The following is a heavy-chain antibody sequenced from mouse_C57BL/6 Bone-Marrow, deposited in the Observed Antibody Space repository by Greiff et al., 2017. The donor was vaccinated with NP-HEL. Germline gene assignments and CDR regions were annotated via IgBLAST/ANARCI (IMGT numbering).Heavy chain of an antibody. CDR3: ARADYGSSYDWFAY. J-gene: IGHJ3*01. Sequence: VQLQQSGPELVKPGASVKIPCKASGYTFTDYNMDWVKQSHGKSLEWIGDINPNNGGTIYNQKFKGKATLTVDKSSSTAYMELRSLTSEDTAVYYCARADYGSSYDWFAYWGQGTLVTVSA. CDR2: INPNNGGT. CDR1: GYTFTDYN. D-gene: IGHD1-1*01. V-gene: IGHV1-18*01.